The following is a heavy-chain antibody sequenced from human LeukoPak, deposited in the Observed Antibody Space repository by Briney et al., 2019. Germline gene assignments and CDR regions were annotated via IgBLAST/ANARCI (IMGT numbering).Heavy chain of an antibody. J-gene: IGHJ4*02. Sequence: SETLSLTCTVSGGSISSSSYYWGWIRQPPGKGLEWIGSIYYSGSTYYNPSLKSRVTISVDTSKNQFSLKLSSVTAADTAVYYCARDQLGHDYWGQGTLVTASS. CDR1: GGSISSSSYY. CDR3: ARDQLGHDY. CDR2: IYYSGST. D-gene: IGHD6-13*01. V-gene: IGHV4-39*07.